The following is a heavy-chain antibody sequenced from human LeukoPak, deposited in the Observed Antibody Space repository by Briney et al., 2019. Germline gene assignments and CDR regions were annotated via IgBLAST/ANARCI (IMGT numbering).Heavy chain of an antibody. CDR1: GFTFSSYS. Sequence: GGSLRLSCEASGFTFSSYSMNWVRQAPGKGLEWVSSISSSSSYIYYADSVKGRFTISRDNAKNSLYLQMNSLRAEDTAVYYCARDGWLRSGMPFDIWGQGTMVTVSS. J-gene: IGHJ3*02. D-gene: IGHD5-12*01. CDR3: ARDGWLRSGMPFDI. V-gene: IGHV3-21*01. CDR2: ISSSSSYI.